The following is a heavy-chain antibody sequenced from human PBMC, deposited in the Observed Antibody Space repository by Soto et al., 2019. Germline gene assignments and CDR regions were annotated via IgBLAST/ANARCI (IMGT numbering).Heavy chain of an antibody. CDR3: ARGGHVYYYDSSGYYYFDY. Sequence: QVQLVESGGGVVQPGRSLRLSCAASGFTFSSYAMHWVRQAPGKGLEWVAVISYDGSNKYYADSVKGRFTISSDNSKNTLYRQINSLRAEDTAVYYCARGGHVYYYDSSGYYYFDYWGQGTLVTVSS. V-gene: IGHV3-30-3*01. J-gene: IGHJ4*02. D-gene: IGHD3-22*01. CDR1: GFTFSSYA. CDR2: ISYDGSNK.